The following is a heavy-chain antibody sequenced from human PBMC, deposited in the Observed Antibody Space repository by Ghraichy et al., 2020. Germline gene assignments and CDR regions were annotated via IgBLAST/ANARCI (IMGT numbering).Heavy chain of an antibody. V-gene: IGHV4-39*01. J-gene: IGHJ3*02. CDR3: AVPVEGATGAFDI. D-gene: IGHD1-26*01. Sequence: LSLTCTVSGGSISSSSYYWGWIRQPPGKGLEWIGSIYYSGSTYYNPSLKSRVTISVDTSKNQFSLKLSSVTAADTAVYYCAVPVEGATGAFDIWGQGTMVTVSS. CDR2: IYYSGST. CDR1: GGSISSSSYY.